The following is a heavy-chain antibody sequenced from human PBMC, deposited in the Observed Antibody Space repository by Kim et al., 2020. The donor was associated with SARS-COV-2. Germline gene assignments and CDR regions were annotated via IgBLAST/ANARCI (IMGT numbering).Heavy chain of an antibody. CDR2: INTNTGNP. Sequence: ASVKVSCKASGYTFTSYAMNWVRQPPGQGLEWMGWINTNTGNPTYAQGFTGRFVFSLDTSVSTAYLQISSLKAEDTAVYYCARDAGESSGWPGPEANYYYYYGMDVWGQGTTVTVSS. V-gene: IGHV7-4-1*02. J-gene: IGHJ6*02. CDR1: GYTFTSYA. CDR3: ARDAGESSGWPGPEANYYYYYGMDV. D-gene: IGHD6-19*01.